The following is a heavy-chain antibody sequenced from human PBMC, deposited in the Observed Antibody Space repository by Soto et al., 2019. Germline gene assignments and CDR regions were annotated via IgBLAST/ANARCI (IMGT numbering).Heavy chain of an antibody. D-gene: IGHD1-26*01. CDR1: GFTFSTFY. J-gene: IGHJ3*01. CDR2: LSSESSFI. CDR3: ARVRSGTYNAFDL. Sequence: QVQLVESGGGLVRPGGSLRLSCAASGFTFSTFYMNWVSQAPGKGLEWVSFLSSESSFISYADCVKGRFSISRDNSKESLFLQTDSLRVEDTAVYYCARVRSGTYNAFDLWGQGTVVTVSS. V-gene: IGHV3-11*06.